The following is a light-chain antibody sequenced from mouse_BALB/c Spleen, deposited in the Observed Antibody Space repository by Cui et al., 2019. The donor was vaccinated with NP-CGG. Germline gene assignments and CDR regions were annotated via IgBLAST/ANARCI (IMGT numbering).Light chain of an antibody. V-gene: IGLV1*01. Sequence: QGLVTQESAPTTSPGETVTLTCRSSTGAVTTSNYANWVQEKPDHLFTGLIGGTNNRAPGVPARFSGSLIGDKAALTITGAQTEDEAIYFCALWYSNHWVFGGGTKLTVL. CDR2: GTN. CDR1: TGAVTTSNY. J-gene: IGLJ1*01. CDR3: ALWYSNHWV.